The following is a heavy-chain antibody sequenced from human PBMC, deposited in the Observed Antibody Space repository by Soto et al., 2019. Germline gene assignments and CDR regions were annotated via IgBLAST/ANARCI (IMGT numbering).Heavy chain of an antibody. CDR2: ISGSGEST. Sequence: PGGSLRLSCEASGFTFSSYAMYWVRQAPGKGLEWVSGISGSGESTYYTDSVKGRFTISRDNSKNTLYVQMNGLRAEDTAVYYCAKDWRISIRSGYNNFLDYWGQGTLVTVSS. CDR1: GFTFSSYA. J-gene: IGHJ4*02. CDR3: AKDWRISIRSGYNNFLDY. D-gene: IGHD3-22*01. V-gene: IGHV3-23*01.